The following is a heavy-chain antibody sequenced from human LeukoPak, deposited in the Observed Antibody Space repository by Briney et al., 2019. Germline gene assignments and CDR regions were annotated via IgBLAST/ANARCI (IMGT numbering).Heavy chain of an antibody. Sequence: SETLSLTCTVPGGSISSYYWSWIRQPPGKGLEWIRYIYYSGSTNYNPSLKSRVTISVDTSKNQFSLKLSSVTAADTAVYYCARVGAMYYYGSEPHWFDPWGQGTLVTVSS. J-gene: IGHJ5*02. CDR1: GGSISSYY. D-gene: IGHD3-10*01. CDR2: IYYSGST. V-gene: IGHV4-59*01. CDR3: ARVGAMYYYGSEPHWFDP.